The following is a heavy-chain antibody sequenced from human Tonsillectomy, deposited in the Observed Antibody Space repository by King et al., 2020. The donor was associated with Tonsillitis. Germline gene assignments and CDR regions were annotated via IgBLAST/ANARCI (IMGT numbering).Heavy chain of an antibody. CDR3: ARGGMRMMGI. V-gene: IGHV4-59*01. CDR1: GGSISTYY. Sequence: VQLQESGPGLVKPSETLSLTCSVSGGSISTYYWSWFRPSPGKRLEWIGYISNSESETTNYNPSLKSRVTISLDTSKNQFSLKLRSVTAADTAHYYCARGGMRMMGIWGQGTMVIVSP. J-gene: IGHJ3*02. D-gene: IGHD2/OR15-2a*01. CDR2: ISNSESETT.